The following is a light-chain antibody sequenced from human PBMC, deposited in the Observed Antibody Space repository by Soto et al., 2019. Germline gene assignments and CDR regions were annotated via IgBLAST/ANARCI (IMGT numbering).Light chain of an antibody. J-gene: IGKJ1*01. CDR3: QQYNSYPWT. CDR1: QSISSW. CDR2: EAS. V-gene: IGKV1-5*03. Sequence: DIQLTQSPSTLSAFVGDRVTLTCLASQSISSWLAWYQQRPGKAPKLLIYEASIFESGVPSRFSGSGSGTQFTLTISSLQPDDFATYYCQQYNSYPWTFSQGTKVDIK.